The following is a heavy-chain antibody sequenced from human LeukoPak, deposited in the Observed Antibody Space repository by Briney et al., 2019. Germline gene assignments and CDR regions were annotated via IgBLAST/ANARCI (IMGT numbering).Heavy chain of an antibody. CDR3: AREAYCSSTSCYSLVAFDI. V-gene: IGHV1-8*03. CDR2: MNPNSGNT. D-gene: IGHD2-2*01. Sequence: ASVKVSCKASGYTFTSYDINWVRQATGQGLEWMGWMNPNSGNTGYAQKFQGRVTITRNTSISTAYMELSSLRSEDTAVYYCAREAYCSSTSCYSLVAFDIWGQGTMVTVSS. CDR1: GYTFTSYD. J-gene: IGHJ3*02.